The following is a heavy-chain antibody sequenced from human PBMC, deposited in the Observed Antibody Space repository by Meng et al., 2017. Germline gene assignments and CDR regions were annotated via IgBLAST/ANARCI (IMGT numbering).Heavy chain of an antibody. CDR2: IWYDGSNK. J-gene: IGHJ6*02. Sequence: GESLKISCAASGFTFSSYGMHWVRQAPGKGLEWVAVIWYDGSNKYYADSVKGRLTISRDNSKNTLYLQMNSLRAEDTAVYYCSRGMITFGGVILPVVADYGMDVWGQGTTVTVSS. CDR1: GFTFSSYG. D-gene: IGHD3-16*01. V-gene: IGHV3-33*01. CDR3: SRGMITFGGVILPVVADYGMDV.